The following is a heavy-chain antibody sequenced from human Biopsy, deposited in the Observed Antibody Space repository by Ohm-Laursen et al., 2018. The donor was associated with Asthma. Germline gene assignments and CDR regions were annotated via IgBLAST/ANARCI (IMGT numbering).Heavy chain of an antibody. CDR2: ISYDGSNK. Sequence: SLRLSCAASGFTFGDYCMSWVRQAPGKGLEWVAVISYDGSNKYYADSVKGRFTISRDNSKNTLYLQMNSLRAEGTAVYYCAKDTEGRYDFWSGLSYNYYGMDVWGQGTTVTVSS. V-gene: IGHV3-30*18. CDR1: GFTFGDYC. D-gene: IGHD3-3*01. J-gene: IGHJ6*02. CDR3: AKDTEGRYDFWSGLSYNYYGMDV.